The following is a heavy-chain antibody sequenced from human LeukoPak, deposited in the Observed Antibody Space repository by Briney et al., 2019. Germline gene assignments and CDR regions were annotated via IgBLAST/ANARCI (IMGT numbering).Heavy chain of an antibody. D-gene: IGHD2-15*01. CDR1: GFTFSSYA. CDR3: AKAPWRLPLNWSDP. Sequence: GGSLRLSCAASGFTFSSYAMSWVRQAPGKGLEWVSAISGSGGSTYYADSVKGRFTISRDNSKNTLYLQMNSLRAEDTAVYYCAKAPWRLPLNWSDPWGQGTLVTVSS. V-gene: IGHV3-23*01. J-gene: IGHJ5*02. CDR2: ISGSGGST.